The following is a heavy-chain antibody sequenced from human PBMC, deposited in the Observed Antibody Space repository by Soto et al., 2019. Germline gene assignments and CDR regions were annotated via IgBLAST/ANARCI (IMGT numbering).Heavy chain of an antibody. V-gene: IGHV3-11*01. CDR3: ARVGRFTYYYYYKDG. Sequence: GGSLRLSCAASGFTFSDYYMSWIRQAPGKGLEWVSYISSSGSTIYYADSVKGRFTISRDNAKNSLYLQMNSLRAEDTAVYYCARVGRFTYYYYYKDGWGKGTTGTVSS. CDR1: GFTFSDYY. J-gene: IGHJ6*03. CDR2: ISSSGSTI. D-gene: IGHD3-3*01.